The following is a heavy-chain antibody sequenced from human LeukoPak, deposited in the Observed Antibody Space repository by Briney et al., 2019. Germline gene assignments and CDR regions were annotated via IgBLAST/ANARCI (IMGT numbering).Heavy chain of an antibody. V-gene: IGHV1-24*01. Sequence: ASVKVSCKASGGTFSSYAISWVRQAPGKGLEWMGGFDPEDGAIIYAQNFQDRVAMTEDRSTDTSYLELSSLTFDDTAVYYCTFHRLSFLNYFESWGQGTLVTVSS. CDR2: FDPEDGAI. CDR1: GGTFSSYA. J-gene: IGHJ4*02. CDR3: TFHRLSFLNYFES. D-gene: IGHD2/OR15-2a*01.